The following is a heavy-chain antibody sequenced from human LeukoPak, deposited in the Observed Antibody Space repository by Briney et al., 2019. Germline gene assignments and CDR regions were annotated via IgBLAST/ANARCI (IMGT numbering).Heavy chain of an antibody. CDR2: ISSSSSYI. J-gene: IGHJ6*04. Sequence: TSGGSLRPSCAASGFTFSSYSMNWVRQAPGKGLEWVSSISSSSSYIYYADSVKGRFTISRDNAKNSLYLQMNSLRAEDTAVYYCARPEYGSGNYYYYYGMDVWGKGTTVTVSS. V-gene: IGHV3-21*01. CDR1: GFTFSSYS. D-gene: IGHD3-10*01. CDR3: ARPEYGSGNYYYYYGMDV.